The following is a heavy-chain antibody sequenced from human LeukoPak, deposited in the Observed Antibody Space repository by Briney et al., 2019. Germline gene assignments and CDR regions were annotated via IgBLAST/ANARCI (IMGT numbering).Heavy chain of an antibody. CDR1: GGSISSYY. CDR3: ARAPSYSYYFDY. J-gene: IGHJ4*02. CDR2: NYATGST. Sequence: SETLSLTCTVSGGSISSYYWSWIRQPAGKGLEWIGRNYATGSTNYNPSLKSRVSMSLDTSKNQFSLRLSSVTAADTAVYYCARAPSYSYYFDYWGQGTLVTVSS. V-gene: IGHV4-4*07. D-gene: IGHD3-10*01.